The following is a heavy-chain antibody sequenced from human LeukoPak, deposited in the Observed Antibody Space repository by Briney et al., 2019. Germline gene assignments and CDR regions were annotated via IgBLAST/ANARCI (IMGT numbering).Heavy chain of an antibody. CDR3: ARRWQLAGYCSSTSCYGMIDP. Sequence: SQTLSLTCTVSGGSISSGGYYWSWIRQHPGKGLEWIGYIYYSGSTYYNPSLESRVTISVDTSKNQFSLKLSSVTAADTAVYYCARRWQLAGYCSSTSCYGMIDPWGQGTLVTVS. D-gene: IGHD2-2*01. CDR2: IYYSGST. V-gene: IGHV4-31*03. J-gene: IGHJ5*02. CDR1: GGSISSGGYY.